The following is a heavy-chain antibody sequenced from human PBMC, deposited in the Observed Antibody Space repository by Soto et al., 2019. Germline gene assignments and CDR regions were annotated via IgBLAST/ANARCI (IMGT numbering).Heavy chain of an antibody. CDR2: IIPIFGTA. Sequence: GASVKVSCKASGGTFSSYAISWVRQAPGQGLEWMGGIIPIFGTANYAQKFQGRVTITADESTSTAYMELSSLRSEDTAVYYCARAGVVAATGYYYYGMDVWGQGTTVTVSS. J-gene: IGHJ6*02. CDR1: GGTFSSYA. D-gene: IGHD2-15*01. CDR3: ARAGVVAATGYYYYGMDV. V-gene: IGHV1-69*13.